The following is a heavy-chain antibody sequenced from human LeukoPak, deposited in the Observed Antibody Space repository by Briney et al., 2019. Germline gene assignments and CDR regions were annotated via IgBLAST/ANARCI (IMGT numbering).Heavy chain of an antibody. CDR3: AHRLKVRGDNWFDP. CDR2: IYWDDDK. D-gene: IGHD3-10*01. V-gene: IGHV2-5*02. Sequence: SGPTLVKPTQTLTLTCTFSGFSLSTSGVGGGWIRQPPGKALEWLGIIYWDDDKRYSPSLKSRLTITKDTSKNQVVLTMANMDPLDTATYYCAHRLKVRGDNWFDPWGQGTLVTVSS. J-gene: IGHJ5*02. CDR1: GFSLSTSGVG.